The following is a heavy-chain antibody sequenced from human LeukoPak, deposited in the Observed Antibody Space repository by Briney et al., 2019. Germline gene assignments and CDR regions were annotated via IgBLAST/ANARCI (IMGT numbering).Heavy chain of an antibody. CDR3: ARASYSSGWYGVDC. J-gene: IGHJ4*02. CDR2: IYYSGST. CDR1: GGSISSGDYY. Sequence: PSQTLSLTCTVSGGSISSGDYYWSWIRQPPGKGLEWIGYIYYSGSTYYNPSLKSRVTISVDTSKNQFSLKLSSVTAADTAVYYCARASYSSGWYGVDCWGQGTLVTVSS. D-gene: IGHD6-19*01. V-gene: IGHV4-30-4*08.